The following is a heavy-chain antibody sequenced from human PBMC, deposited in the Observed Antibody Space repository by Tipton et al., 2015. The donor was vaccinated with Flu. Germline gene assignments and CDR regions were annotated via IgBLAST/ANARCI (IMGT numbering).Heavy chain of an antibody. Sequence: GLVKPSETLSLTCTVSGGSISSSSYYWGWIRQPPGKGLEYIGNIYYSGSTYFNPSLKSRLTISVDTSKNQFSLNLNSVTAADTAVYYCASKVANWGVWESRDYWGHGTLVTVSS. V-gene: IGHV4-39*07. J-gene: IGHJ4*01. CDR2: IYYSGST. CDR1: GGSISSSSYY. CDR3: ASKVANWGVWESRDY. D-gene: IGHD7-27*01.